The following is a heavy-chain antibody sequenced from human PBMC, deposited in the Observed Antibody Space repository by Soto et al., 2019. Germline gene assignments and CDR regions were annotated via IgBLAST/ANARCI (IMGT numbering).Heavy chain of an antibody. V-gene: IGHV4-34*01. Sequence: SETLSLTCAVYGGSFSGYHWTWIRQPPGRGLDWIGEITHRGSPNYNPSLRSRVTISVDTSKNQFSLDLRSVTAADTAVYYCARIPGSDYSDPHHFCGQGTLVTVSS. CDR2: ITHRGSP. J-gene: IGHJ4*02. CDR3: ARIPGSDYSDPHHF. CDR1: GGSFSGYH. D-gene: IGHD4-17*01.